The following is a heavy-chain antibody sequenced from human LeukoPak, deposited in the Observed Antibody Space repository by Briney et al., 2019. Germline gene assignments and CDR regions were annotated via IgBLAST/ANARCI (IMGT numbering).Heavy chain of an antibody. D-gene: IGHD1-7*01. CDR3: ATPTLGTIGEYLFDY. V-gene: IGHV5-51*01. CDR1: GYTFTTYW. CDR2: IYPGDSDA. J-gene: IGHJ4*02. Sequence: TLGESLKISCKGSGYTFTTYWIGWVRQLPGKGLEWMGIIYPGDSDARYTPSFQGRVTISVDKSISTAYLQWSTLKASDTAVYYCATPTLGTIGEYLFDYWGQGTLVTVSS.